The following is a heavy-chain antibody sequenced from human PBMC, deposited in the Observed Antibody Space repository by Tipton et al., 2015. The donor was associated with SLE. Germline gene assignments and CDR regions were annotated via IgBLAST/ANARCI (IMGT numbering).Heavy chain of an antibody. CDR3: ARGTPFMEWERNWFDP. D-gene: IGHD3-3*02. CDR2: VYHSGGT. J-gene: IGHJ5*02. V-gene: IGHV4-59*01. Sequence: TLSLTCTVSGDSISSYYWNWIRQAPGKGLEWLGYVYHSGGTNYNPSLKSRVTISVDTSKNQFSLKVNSVTAADTAVYYCARGTPFMEWERNWFDPWGQGTLVTVSS. CDR1: GDSISSYY.